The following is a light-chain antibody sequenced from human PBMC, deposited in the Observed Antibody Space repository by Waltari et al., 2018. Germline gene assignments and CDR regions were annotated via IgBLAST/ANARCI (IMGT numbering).Light chain of an antibody. V-gene: IGLV8-61*01. J-gene: IGLJ3*02. Sequence: QTVVTQEPSLSVSPGGTVTLTGGFRSGSVSTTHYPSWYQQIPGQPPRTLMYSTNSLSSGVPDRFSGSILGNKAALTISRAQADDECVYYCVLYVGRGIWVFGGGTRLTVL. CDR2: STN. CDR3: VLYVGRGIWV. CDR1: SGSVSTTHY.